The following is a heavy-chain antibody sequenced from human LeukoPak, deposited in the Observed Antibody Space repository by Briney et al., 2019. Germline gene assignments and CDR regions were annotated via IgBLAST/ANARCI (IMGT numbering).Heavy chain of an antibody. D-gene: IGHD6-13*01. CDR3: ARLAAAVSRWFDP. CDR1: GGSISSSSYY. J-gene: IGHJ5*02. Sequence: PSETLSLTCTVSGGSISSSSYYWGWIRQPPGKGLEWIGYIYYSGSANYNPSLKSRVTISVDTSKNQFSLKLSSVTAADTAVYYCARLAAAVSRWFDPWGQGTLVTVSS. CDR2: IYYSGSA. V-gene: IGHV4-61*05.